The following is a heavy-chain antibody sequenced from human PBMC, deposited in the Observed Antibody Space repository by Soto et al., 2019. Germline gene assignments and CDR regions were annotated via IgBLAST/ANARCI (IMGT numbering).Heavy chain of an antibody. CDR3: ARHVGDGDALIDY. J-gene: IGHJ4*02. D-gene: IGHD4-17*01. Sequence: ASETLSLTCTVSGGSIRSYYWSWIRPPPGKGLEWIGYIYYSGSTNYNPSLKSRVTISVDTSKNQFSLKLSSVTAADTAVYYCARHVGDGDALIDYWGQGTRVTVSS. V-gene: IGHV4-59*08. CDR1: GGSIRSYY. CDR2: IYYSGST.